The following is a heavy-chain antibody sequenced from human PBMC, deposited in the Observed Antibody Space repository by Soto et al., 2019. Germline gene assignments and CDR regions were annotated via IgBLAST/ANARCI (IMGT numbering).Heavy chain of an antibody. V-gene: IGHV4-59*01. J-gene: IGHJ4*02. D-gene: IGHD1-26*01. CDR2: IYYSGST. CDR3: ARRYGGNFDY. CDR1: GGSISSYY. Sequence: VQLQESGPGLVKPSETLSLTCTVSGGSISSYYWSWIRQPPGKGLEWIGYIYYSGSTNYNPSLKSRVPIPVDTSKNQFSLKLSSVTAADTAVYYCARRYGGNFDYWGQGTLVPVPS.